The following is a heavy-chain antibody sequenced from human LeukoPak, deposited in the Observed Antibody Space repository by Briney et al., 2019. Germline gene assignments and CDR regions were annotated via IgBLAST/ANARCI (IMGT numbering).Heavy chain of an antibody. Sequence: SETLSLTCSVSGGSVSSYYWSWIRQSPGKGLEWIGYIHNSGRTYYNPSLKSRVTGFVDTSKNQVSLRLSSVTAADTAVYYCARHGTISSESYFDYWGQGALVTVSS. CDR1: GGSVSSYY. CDR2: IHNSGRT. D-gene: IGHD1-14*01. CDR3: ARHGTISSESYFDY. J-gene: IGHJ4*02. V-gene: IGHV4-59*08.